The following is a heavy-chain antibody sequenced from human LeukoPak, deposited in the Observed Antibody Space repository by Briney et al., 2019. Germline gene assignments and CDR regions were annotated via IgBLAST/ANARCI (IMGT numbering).Heavy chain of an antibody. CDR3: ARLVTTFDRTDAFDI. Sequence: PSESLSLTWTVSGGSISSYYWSWIRQPPGKGLEWIGYIYYSGSTNYNPSLKSRVTISVDTSKNQFSLKLSSVTAADTAVYYCARLVTTFDRTDAFDIWGQGTMVTVSS. CDR2: IYYSGST. CDR1: GGSISSYY. J-gene: IGHJ3*02. D-gene: IGHD3-16*01. V-gene: IGHV4-59*01.